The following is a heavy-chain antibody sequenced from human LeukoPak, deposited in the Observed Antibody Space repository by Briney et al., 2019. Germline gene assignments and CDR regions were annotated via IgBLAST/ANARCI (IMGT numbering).Heavy chain of an antibody. CDR2: MSGSRGRT. CDR3: AKQRGALRENWFFDH. J-gene: IGHJ4*02. V-gene: IGHV3-23*01. D-gene: IGHD3-9*01. Sequence: GGSLRLSCAASGFTFSSFAMSWVRQAPGKGLEWVSRMSGSRGRTDYADSVKGRCTISRDNSKNTLFLQMNSLRGEDTAVYYCAKQRGALRENWFFDHWGQGTLVTVSA. CDR1: GFTFSSFA.